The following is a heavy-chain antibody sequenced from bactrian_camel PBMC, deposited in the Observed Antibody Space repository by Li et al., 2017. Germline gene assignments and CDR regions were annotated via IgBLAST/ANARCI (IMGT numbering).Heavy chain of an antibody. J-gene: IGHJ4*01. CDR1: GYTLSTYC. D-gene: IGHD2*01. Sequence: VQLVESGGGSVQAGGSLTLSCTTSGYTLSTYCAAWFRQAPGKEREGVAAVDTDGRATYADSLAGRFTISQDDRNNTVYLQLDSLKPEDTATYYCAATRGPLPVRSVLRAGGPRSPSP. V-gene: IGHV3S53*01. CDR2: VDTDGRA.